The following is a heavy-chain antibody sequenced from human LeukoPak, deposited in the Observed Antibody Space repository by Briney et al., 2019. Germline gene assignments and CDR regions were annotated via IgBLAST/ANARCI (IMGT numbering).Heavy chain of an antibody. CDR1: GGTFSSYA. CDR3: ASKRDGKNYYYYGMDV. J-gene: IGHJ6*02. CDR2: IIPIFGTA. Sequence: SVKVSCKGSGGTFSSYAISWVRQAPGQGLEWMGGIIPIFGTANYAQKFQGRVTITADESTSTAYMELSSLRSEDTAVYYCASKRDGKNYYYYGMDVWGQGTTVTVSS. D-gene: IGHD5-24*01. V-gene: IGHV1-69*13.